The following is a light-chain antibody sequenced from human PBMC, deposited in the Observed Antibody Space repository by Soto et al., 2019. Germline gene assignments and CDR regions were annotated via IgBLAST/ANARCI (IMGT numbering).Light chain of an antibody. Sequence: DIQMTQSPSSLSASVGERVTITCRASQTISSYLNWYQQKPGNAPKLLIYAASILQSGVPSRFSGSGSGTDFTLTISSLRPEDFATYYCQQSYTTPRTFGQGTKVDIK. CDR2: AAS. CDR1: QTISSY. CDR3: QQSYTTPRT. V-gene: IGKV1-39*01. J-gene: IGKJ1*01.